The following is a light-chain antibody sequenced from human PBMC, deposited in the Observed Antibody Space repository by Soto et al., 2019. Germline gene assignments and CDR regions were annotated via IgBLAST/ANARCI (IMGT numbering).Light chain of an antibody. CDR1: QSVSSN. J-gene: IGKJ1*01. Sequence: EIVMTQSPATLSVSPGERATLSCRASQSVSSNLAWYQQKSGQAPRLLIYSASRRATGIPDRFTGSGSGTEFTLTISSLQSEDFAVYSCQQYDSWPRTFGQGTKVDI. V-gene: IGKV3D-15*01. CDR3: QQYDSWPRT. CDR2: SAS.